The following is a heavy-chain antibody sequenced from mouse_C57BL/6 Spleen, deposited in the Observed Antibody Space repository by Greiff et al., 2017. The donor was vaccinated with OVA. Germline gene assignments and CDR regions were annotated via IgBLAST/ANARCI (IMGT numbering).Heavy chain of an antibody. Sequence: VKLQQPGAELVRPGSSVKLSCKASGYTFTSYWMDWVKQRPGQGLEWIGNIYPSDSETHYNQKFKDKATLTVDKSSSTAYMQLSSLTSEDSAVYYCARDAGSFFDYWGQGTTLTVSS. D-gene: IGHD3-1*01. V-gene: IGHV1-61*01. CDR3: ARDAGSFFDY. CDR2: IYPSDSET. CDR1: GYTFTSYW. J-gene: IGHJ2*01.